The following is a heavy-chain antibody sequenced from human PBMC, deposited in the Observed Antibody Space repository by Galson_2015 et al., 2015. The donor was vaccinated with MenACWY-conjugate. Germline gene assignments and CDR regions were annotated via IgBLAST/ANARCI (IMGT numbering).Heavy chain of an antibody. Sequence: SLRLSCAASGFTFSSYAMRWVRQAPGKGLEWVSSISGSGGTTYYADSVKGRFTISRDNSKNTLYLQMNSLRADDTAAYYCAKKGGPNRDNYYYMDVWGKGTTVTVSS. J-gene: IGHJ6*03. V-gene: IGHV3-23*01. D-gene: IGHD6-25*01. CDR3: AKKGGPNRDNYYYMDV. CDR2: ISGSGGTT. CDR1: GFTFSSYA.